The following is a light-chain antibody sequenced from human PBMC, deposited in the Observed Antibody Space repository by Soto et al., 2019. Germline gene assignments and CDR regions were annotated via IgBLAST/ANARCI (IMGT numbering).Light chain of an antibody. CDR3: AAWDDSRNGPQ. CDR2: NNN. J-gene: IGLJ3*02. V-gene: IGLV1-44*01. CDR1: GTNIGINT. Sequence: QSVLTQPPSASGTPGQRVTISCSGSGTNIGINTVNWYQQLPGTAPKLLIYNNNQRSSGVSDRFSGSKSGASASLAISGLHSEDEGHYFCAAWDDSRNGPQFGGGTK.